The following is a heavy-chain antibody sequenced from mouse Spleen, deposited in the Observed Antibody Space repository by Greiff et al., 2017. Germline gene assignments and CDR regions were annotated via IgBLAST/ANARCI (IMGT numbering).Heavy chain of an antibody. V-gene: IGHV1-15*01. CDR1: GYTFTDYE. D-gene: IGHD2-4*01. J-gene: IGHJ2*01. CDR2: IDPETGGT. CDR3: TRSLYDYDEGY. Sequence: QVQLQQSGAELVRPGASVTLSCKASGYTFTDYEMHWVKQTPVHGLEWIGAIDPETGGTAYNQKFKGKAILTADKSSSTAYMELRSLTSEDSAVYYCTRSLYDYDEGYWGQGTTLTVSS.